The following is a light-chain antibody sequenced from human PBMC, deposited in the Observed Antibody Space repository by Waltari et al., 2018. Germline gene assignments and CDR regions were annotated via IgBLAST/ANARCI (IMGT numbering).Light chain of an antibody. Sequence: DIVMTQSTDSLAVSLGERVTINCKSSQSVLYSSNSQNYLAWYQQKPGQPPKLLIYWASARESGVPDRFSGSESGTDFTLTISSLQAEDVAVYYCQQYYDIPWTFGQGTKVEIK. J-gene: IGKJ1*01. CDR3: QQYYDIPWT. CDR2: WAS. V-gene: IGKV4-1*01. CDR1: QSVLYSSNSQNY.